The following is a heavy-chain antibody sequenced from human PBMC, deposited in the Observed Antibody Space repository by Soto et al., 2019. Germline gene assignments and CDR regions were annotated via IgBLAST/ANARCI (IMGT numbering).Heavy chain of an antibody. D-gene: IGHD1-20*01. CDR1: GFTFSNYS. V-gene: IGHV3-48*02. Sequence: EVQLVESGGGLVQPGGSLRLSCAASGFTFSNYSMNWVRQAPGKGLEWVSYISSSSSTIYYADSVKGRFTISRDNATNSLYLQMNSLRDEDTAVYYCARDKGYNWLYYFDYWGQGTLVTVSS. CDR2: ISSSSSTI. CDR3: ARDKGYNWLYYFDY. J-gene: IGHJ4*02.